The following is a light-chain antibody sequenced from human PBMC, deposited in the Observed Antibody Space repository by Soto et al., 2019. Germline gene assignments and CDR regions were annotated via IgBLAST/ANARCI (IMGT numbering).Light chain of an antibody. CDR1: SSDVGGYDY. CDR3: SSYAGNDRLGV. J-gene: IGLJ2*01. V-gene: IGLV2-8*01. Sequence: QSALTQPPSASGSPGQSVTISCTGTSSDVGGYDYVSWYQQHPGKAPKLIIYEVTERPSGVPDRFSGSKSGNTASLTVSGLQFEDEANYYCSSYAGNDRLGVFGGGTKLTVL. CDR2: EVT.